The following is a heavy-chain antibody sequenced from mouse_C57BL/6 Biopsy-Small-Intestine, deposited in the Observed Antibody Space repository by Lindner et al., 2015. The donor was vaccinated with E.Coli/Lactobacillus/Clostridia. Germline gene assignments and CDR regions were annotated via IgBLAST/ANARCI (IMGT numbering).Heavy chain of an antibody. CDR1: GYSITSGYY. J-gene: IGHJ2*01. D-gene: IGHD4-1*01. Sequence: VQLQESGPGLVKSSQSLSLTCSVTGYSITSGYYWNWIRQFPGNKLEWMGYISYDGGNNYNPSLKNRISITRDTSKNQFFLKLNSVSTEDTATYYCARGLGRYYFDYWGQGTTLTVSS. V-gene: IGHV3-6*01. CDR2: ISYDGGN. CDR3: ARGLGRYYFDY.